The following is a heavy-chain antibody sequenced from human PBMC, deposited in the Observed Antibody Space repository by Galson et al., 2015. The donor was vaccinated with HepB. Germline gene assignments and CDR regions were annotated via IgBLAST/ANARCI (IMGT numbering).Heavy chain of an antibody. CDR3: AKDMGNIVVDLGGMDV. V-gene: IGHV3-23*01. D-gene: IGHD2-15*01. Sequence: SLRLSCAASGFTFSSYAMSWVRQAPGKGLEWVSAIRGDGGNTYYADSVKGRFTISRDNAKNSLYLQMNSLRAEDTALYYCAKDMGNIVVDLGGMDVWGQGTTVTVSS. CDR2: IRGDGGNT. CDR1: GFTFSSYA. J-gene: IGHJ6*02.